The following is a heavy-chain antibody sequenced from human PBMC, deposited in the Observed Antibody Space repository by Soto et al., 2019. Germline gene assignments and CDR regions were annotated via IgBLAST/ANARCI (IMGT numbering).Heavy chain of an antibody. J-gene: IGHJ4*02. CDR3: ARDLTDEVVVAGTGLAY. V-gene: IGHV1-69*01. D-gene: IGHD2-15*01. Sequence: QVQLVQSGAEVKKPGSSVKVSCKASGGTFSSYAISWVRQAPGQGLEWMGGIIPIFGTANYAQKFQGRVTITADESTSTADMELSSLRSEDTAVYYCARDLTDEVVVAGTGLAYWGQGTLVTVSS. CDR2: IIPIFGTA. CDR1: GGTFSSYA.